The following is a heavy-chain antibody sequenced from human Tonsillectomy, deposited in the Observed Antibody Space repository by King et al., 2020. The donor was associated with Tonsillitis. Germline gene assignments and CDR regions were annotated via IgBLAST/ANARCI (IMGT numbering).Heavy chain of an antibody. CDR1: GDTFSNYA. V-gene: IGHV1-69*01. Sequence: QLVQSGAEVKKPGSSVKVSCKASGDTFSNYAISWVRQAPGQGLEWMGVIIPMFDTTNYAQKLQGRVTITADESRRTAYLELSSLRSEDTGVYDCARVGEGGPSSYYGMDVWGQGTTVTVSS. J-gene: IGHJ6*02. CDR3: ARVGEGGPSSYYGMDV. D-gene: IGHD3-16*01. CDR2: IIPMFDTT.